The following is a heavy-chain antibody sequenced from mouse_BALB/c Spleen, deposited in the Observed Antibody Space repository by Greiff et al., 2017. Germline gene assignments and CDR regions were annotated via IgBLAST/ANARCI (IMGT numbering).Heavy chain of an antibody. Sequence: EVQGVESGGGLVQPGGSLRLSCATSGFTFTDYYMSWVRQPPGKALEWLGFIRNKANGYTTEYSASVKGRFTISRDNSQSILYLQMNTLRAEDSATYYCARDSFAWFAYWGQGTLVTVSA. J-gene: IGHJ3*01. CDR3: ARDSFAWFAY. V-gene: IGHV7-3*02. CDR1: GFTFTDYY. CDR2: IRNKANGYTT.